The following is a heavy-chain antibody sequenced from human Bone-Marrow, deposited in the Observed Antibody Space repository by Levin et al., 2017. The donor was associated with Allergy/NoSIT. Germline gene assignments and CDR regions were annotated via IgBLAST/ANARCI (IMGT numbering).Heavy chain of an antibody. CDR3: ARGGLESTYHPRLDY. CDR1: GFTFSTYW. CDR2: IKSDGSST. V-gene: IGHV3-74*03. D-gene: IGHD1-1*01. J-gene: IGHJ4*02. Sequence: PSETLSLTCAASGFTFSTYWMHWVRQAPGKGLVWVSRIKSDGSSTTYADSVKGRFTISRDNAKNTLYLQMNSLRAEDTAVYYCARGGLESTYHPRLDYWGQGTLVTVSS.